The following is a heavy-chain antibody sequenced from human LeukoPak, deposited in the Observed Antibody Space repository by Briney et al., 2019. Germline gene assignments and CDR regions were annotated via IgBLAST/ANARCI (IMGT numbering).Heavy chain of an antibody. D-gene: IGHD6-19*01. CDR1: GYDFTSVG. J-gene: IGHJ4*02. V-gene: IGHV1-18*01. CDR3: ARAGSGTGWYFDY. CDR2: ISPYNGNT. Sequence: ASVKVSCTASGYDFTSVGITWVRQAPGQGLEWMGWISPYNGNTRHVQKFQGRVTMTTDTSTNTAYMELRSLRFDDTAFYYCARAGSGTGWYFDYWGQGTLVTVSS.